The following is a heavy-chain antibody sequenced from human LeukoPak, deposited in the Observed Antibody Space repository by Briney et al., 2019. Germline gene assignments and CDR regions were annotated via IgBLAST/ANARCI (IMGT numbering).Heavy chain of an antibody. CDR2: IKQDGSEK. J-gene: IGHJ4*02. Sequence: GGSLRLSCAASGFTFSNYWMSWVRQAPGKGLEWVANIKQDGSEKYYVDSRFTISRDNAKNSLYLQMNSLRAEDTAVYYCARDKIYGYFDYWGQGTLVTVSS. CDR3: ARDKIYGYFDY. V-gene: IGHV3-7*03. D-gene: IGHD3-3*01. CDR1: GFTFSNYW.